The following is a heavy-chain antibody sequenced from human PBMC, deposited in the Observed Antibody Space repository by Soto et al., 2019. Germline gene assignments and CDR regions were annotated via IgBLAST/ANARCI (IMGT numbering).Heavy chain of an antibody. CDR2: ISYDGSNK. CDR3: AKEWVYDSSGWSFDD. V-gene: IGHV3-30*18. D-gene: IGHD3-22*01. J-gene: IGHJ4*02. Sequence: QVQLVESGGGVVQPGRSLRLSCAASGFTFSSYGMHWVRQAPGKGLEWVAVISYDGSNKYYADSVKGRFTISRDNSKNTLYLQMNSLRAEDTAVYYCAKEWVYDSSGWSFDDWGQGTLVTASS. CDR1: GFTFSSYG.